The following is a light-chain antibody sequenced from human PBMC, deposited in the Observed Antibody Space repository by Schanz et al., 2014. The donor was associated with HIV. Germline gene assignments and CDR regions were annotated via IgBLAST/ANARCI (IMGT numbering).Light chain of an antibody. CDR3: STYTTSKTWV. J-gene: IGLJ3*02. CDR1: SSDIGGYNY. Sequence: QSVLTQPASVSGSPGQSITISCTGTSSDIGGYNYLSWYQQHPGKAPKLLIYDVRNRPSGVSIRFSGSKTGETASLTISGLQSEDEAEYYCSTYTTSKTWVFGGGTKVTVL. V-gene: IGLV2-14*03. CDR2: DVR.